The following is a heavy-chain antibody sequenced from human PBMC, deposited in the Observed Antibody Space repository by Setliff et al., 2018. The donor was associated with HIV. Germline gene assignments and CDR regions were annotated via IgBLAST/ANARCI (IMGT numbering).Heavy chain of an antibody. J-gene: IGHJ4*02. D-gene: IGHD1-20*01. CDR1: GGSISAYY. CDR3: ARRVYNWNRGGFDY. V-gene: IGHV4-59*12. Sequence: PSETLSLTCTVSGGSISAYYWSWIRQPPGKGLEYIGYVYSNGGTNYNPSLKSRVTISVDTSKTQFSLKLSSVTAADTAVYYCARRVYNWNRGGFDYWGQGTLVTVSS. CDR2: VYSNGGT.